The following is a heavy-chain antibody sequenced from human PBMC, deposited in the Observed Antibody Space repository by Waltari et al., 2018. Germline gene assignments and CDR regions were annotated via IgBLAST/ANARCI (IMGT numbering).Heavy chain of an antibody. V-gene: IGHV1-69*01. Sequence: QVQLVQSGAEVKKPGSSVKVSCKASGGTFSSSALSWVRQAPGQGLEWMGGIIPIFGTANYAQKFQGRVTITADESTSTAYMELSSLRSEDTAVYYCARADYYDSSGLDYYFDYWGQGTLVTVSS. CDR3: ARADYYDSSGLDYYFDY. D-gene: IGHD3-22*01. CDR1: GGTFSSSA. CDR2: IIPIFGTA. J-gene: IGHJ4*02.